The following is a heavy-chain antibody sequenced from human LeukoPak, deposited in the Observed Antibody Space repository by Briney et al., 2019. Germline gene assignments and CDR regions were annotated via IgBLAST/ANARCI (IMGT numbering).Heavy chain of an antibody. D-gene: IGHD2-21*01. CDR3: ARDPIPSSYCGGDCYSYH. Sequence: GGSLRLSCAASGFTFSSYSMNWVRQAPGKGLEWVSSISSSSSYIYYADSVKGRFTISRDNAKNSLYLQMNSLRAEDTAVYYCARDPIPSSYCGGDCYSYHWGQGTLVTVSS. CDR2: ISSSSSYI. J-gene: IGHJ5*02. V-gene: IGHV3-21*01. CDR1: GFTFSSYS.